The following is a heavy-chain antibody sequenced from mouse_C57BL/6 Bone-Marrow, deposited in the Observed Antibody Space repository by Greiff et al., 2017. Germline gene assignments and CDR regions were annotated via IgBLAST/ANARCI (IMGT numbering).Heavy chain of an antibody. CDR1: GFSLSTSGMG. Sequence: VKLMESGPGILQSSQTLSLTCSFSGFSLSTSGMGVSWIRQPSGKGLEWLAHIYWDDDKRYNPSLKSRLTISKDTSRNQVFLKITSVDTADTATYYCARRFITTVVAHWYFDVWGTGTTVTVSS. J-gene: IGHJ1*03. CDR3: ARRFITTVVAHWYFDV. D-gene: IGHD1-1*01. V-gene: IGHV8-12*01. CDR2: IYWDDDK.